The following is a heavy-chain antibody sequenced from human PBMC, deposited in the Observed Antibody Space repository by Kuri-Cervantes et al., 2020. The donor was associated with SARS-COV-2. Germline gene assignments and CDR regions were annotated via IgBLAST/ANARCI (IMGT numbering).Heavy chain of an antibody. CDR1: GFSFNDQY. Sequence: GESLKISCAVSGFSFNDQYMSWIRQAPGKGLEWVSHINGDSTVIEYADSVKGRFIISRDNAKKSLYLQMNSLRAEDTAVYYCARGSAWHAFWGQGTLGTVSS. CDR3: ARGSAWHAF. V-gene: IGHV3-11*01. J-gene: IGHJ4*02. CDR2: INGDSTVI. D-gene: IGHD3-3*01.